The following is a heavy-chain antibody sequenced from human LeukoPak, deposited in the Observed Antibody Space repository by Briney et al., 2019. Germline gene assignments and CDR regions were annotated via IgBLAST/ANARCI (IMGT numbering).Heavy chain of an antibody. J-gene: IGHJ6*04. D-gene: IGHD3-10*01. CDR3: ARDRAMVRGLIITHYCYYGVDD. CDR2: ISFDGSNK. CDR1: GFTFSTYA. V-gene: IGHV3-30*04. Sequence: PGGSLRLSCAASGFTFSTYAMHWVRQAPGKGLEWVAIISFDGSNKYYADSVKGRFTISRDSSENTLYLQMDSLRADDTAVYYCARDRAMVRGLIITHYCYYGVDDWGKGTTVTVSS.